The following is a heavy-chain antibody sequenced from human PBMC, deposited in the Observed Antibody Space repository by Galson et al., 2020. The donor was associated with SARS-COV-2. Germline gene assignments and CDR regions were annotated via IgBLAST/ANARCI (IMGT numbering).Heavy chain of an antibody. CDR1: GGSISSGSYY. Sequence: SETLSLTCTVSGGSISSGSYYWSWIRQPAGKELEWIGRIHSTGSTNYNPSLKSRVTISVDTSKNQFSLRLSSVTAADTAVYYCARRHDSSVNALDIWGQGTMVTVSS. J-gene: IGHJ3*02. CDR2: IHSTGST. D-gene: IGHD3-22*01. V-gene: IGHV4-61*02. CDR3: ARRHDSSVNALDI.